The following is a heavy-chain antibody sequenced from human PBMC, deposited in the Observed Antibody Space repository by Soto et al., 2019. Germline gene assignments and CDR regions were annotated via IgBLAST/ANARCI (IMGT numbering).Heavy chain of an antibody. J-gene: IGHJ4*02. Sequence: GSPLLSCADPGFSFSAYYMRWIRQATGKGLEWVSYISSSSGYTNHADSVKGRFTISRDNAKKSLYRQMNSLRAEDTAVYYCAKEYGRLDYWGQGTRVSVS. CDR2: ISSSSGYT. CDR3: AKEYGRLDY. CDR1: GFSFSAYY. D-gene: IGHD4-17*01. V-gene: IGHV3-11*06.